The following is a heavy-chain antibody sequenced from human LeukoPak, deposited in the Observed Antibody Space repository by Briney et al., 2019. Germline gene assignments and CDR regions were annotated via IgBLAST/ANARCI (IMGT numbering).Heavy chain of an antibody. J-gene: IGHJ4*02. CDR3: SRDPTYYLRYGYFDY. V-gene: IGHV3-21*01. Sequence: GGSLRLSCAASGFTLSSSAMNWVRQAPGKGLEWVSSINNVGSHIYYAGSVKGRFTISRDNTKNSLYLQLNSLRAEDTAVYYCSRDPTYYLRYGYFDYWGQGALVTVSS. CDR1: GFTLSSSA. D-gene: IGHD1-26*01. CDR2: INNVGSHI.